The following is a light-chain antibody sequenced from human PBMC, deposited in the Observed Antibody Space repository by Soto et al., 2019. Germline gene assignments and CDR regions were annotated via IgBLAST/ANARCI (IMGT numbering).Light chain of an antibody. Sequence: QSALTQPASVSGSPGQSITISCTGTSSDVGGYNYVSWYQQHPGKAPKLMVYEVSNRPSGVSNRFSGFKSGNTASLTISGLQAEDVAGYYCSSYTRSAAWVFGGGTKLTVL. CDR2: EVS. CDR1: SSDVGGYNY. J-gene: IGLJ3*02. V-gene: IGLV2-14*01. CDR3: SSYTRSAAWV.